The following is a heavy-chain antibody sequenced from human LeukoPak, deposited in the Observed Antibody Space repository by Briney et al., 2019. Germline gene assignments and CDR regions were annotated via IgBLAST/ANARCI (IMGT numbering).Heavy chain of an antibody. CDR2: IIPIFGTA. V-gene: IGHV1-69*01. D-gene: IGHD2-15*01. CDR1: GGTFSSYA. J-gene: IGHJ4*02. Sequence: ASVKVSCKASGGTFSSYAISWVRQAPGQGLEWMGGIIPIFGTATYAQKFQGRVTITADESTSTAYMELSSLRSEDTAVYYCASPSFNWDSGAYDYWGQGTLVTVSS. CDR3: ASPSFNWDSGAYDY.